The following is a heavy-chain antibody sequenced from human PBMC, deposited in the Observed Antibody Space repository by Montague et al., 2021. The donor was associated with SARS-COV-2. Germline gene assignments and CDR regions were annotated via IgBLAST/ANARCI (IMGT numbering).Heavy chain of an antibody. CDR3: AKGDYCRGGTCYSGNFDY. V-gene: IGHV3-23*01. D-gene: IGHD2-15*01. J-gene: IGHJ4*02. CDR1: GFTFSSYG. CDR2: ISGSGGLT. Sequence: SLRLSCAASGFTFSSYGMSWVRQAPGLGLEWVSAISGSGGLTYYADSVKGRFTISRDNSKNTLYLQMNSLRAEDTAVYYCAKGDYCRGGTCYSGNFDYWGQGTLVTVSS.